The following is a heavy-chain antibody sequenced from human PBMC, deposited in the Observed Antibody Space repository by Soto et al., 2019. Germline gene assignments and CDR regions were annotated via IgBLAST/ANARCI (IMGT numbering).Heavy chain of an antibody. D-gene: IGHD2-21*02. CDR1: GFTFSSYA. Sequence: QVQLVESGGGVVQPGRSLRLSCAVSGFTFSSYAMHWVRQAPGKGLEWVAVISYDGSNKYYADSVKGRFTISRDNSKNTLYLQMNSLRAEDTAVYYCARDFLGHCGGDCYPYWGQGTLVTVSS. CDR3: ARDFLGHCGGDCYPY. V-gene: IGHV3-30-3*01. J-gene: IGHJ4*02. CDR2: ISYDGSNK.